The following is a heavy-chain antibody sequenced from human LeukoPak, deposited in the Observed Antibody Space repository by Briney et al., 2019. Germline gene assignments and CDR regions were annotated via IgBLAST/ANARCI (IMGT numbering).Heavy chain of an antibody. Sequence: GGSLRLSCAASGSIFNTYVMHWVRQAPGKGLEWLAFIRYDGSNKNYADSVKGRFTISRDNSKNTLYLQVNSLRAEDTAVYYCAKVVQMVREVTPFDYWGQGTLVTVSS. CDR1: GSIFNTYV. V-gene: IGHV3-30*02. J-gene: IGHJ4*02. D-gene: IGHD3-10*01. CDR3: AKVVQMVREVTPFDY. CDR2: IRYDGSNK.